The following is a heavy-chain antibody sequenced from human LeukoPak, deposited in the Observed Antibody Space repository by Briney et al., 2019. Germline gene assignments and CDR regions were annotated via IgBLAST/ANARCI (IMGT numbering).Heavy chain of an antibody. J-gene: IGHJ4*02. CDR2: ISSSSSYI. V-gene: IGHV3-21*01. Sequence: GGSLRLSCAASGFTFSSYSMNWVRQAPGKGLEWVASISSSSSYIYYADSVKGRFTISRDNAKNSLYLQMNSLRAEDTAVYYCARNYGSGIYGDYWGQGTLVTVSS. D-gene: IGHD3-10*01. CDR1: GFTFSSYS. CDR3: ARNYGSGIYGDY.